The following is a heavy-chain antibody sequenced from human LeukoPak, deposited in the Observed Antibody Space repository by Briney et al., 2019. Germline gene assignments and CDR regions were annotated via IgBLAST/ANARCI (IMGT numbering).Heavy chain of an antibody. Sequence: ASVKVSFKASGYTFSGYYIHWVRQGPGQGLEWMGWINPNGGTNYAQNFQGRVTMTRDTSISTAYMELSRLRSDDTAVYYCAREEQHQRGRYFEYWGQGTLVTVSS. D-gene: IGHD6-13*01. J-gene: IGHJ4*02. V-gene: IGHV1-2*02. CDR2: INPNGGT. CDR3: AREEQHQRGRYFEY. CDR1: GYTFSGYY.